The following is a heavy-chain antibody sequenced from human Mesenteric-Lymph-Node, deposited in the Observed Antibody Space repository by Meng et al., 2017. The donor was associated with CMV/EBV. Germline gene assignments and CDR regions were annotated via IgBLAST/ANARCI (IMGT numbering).Heavy chain of an antibody. D-gene: IGHD3-22*01. CDR2: IFYSGNT. V-gene: IGHV4-61*01. CDR1: GGSIYTSKYY. Sequence: GSLRLSCTVSGGSIYTSKYYWSWFRQPPGKRPEWIGYIFYSGNTNYNPSLKSRVAISMDAAKNQFSLKLRSVTAADTAIYYCAKDTAFNTTGYYYPWFDPRGQGILVTVSS. CDR3: AKDTAFNTTGYYYPWFDP. J-gene: IGHJ5*02.